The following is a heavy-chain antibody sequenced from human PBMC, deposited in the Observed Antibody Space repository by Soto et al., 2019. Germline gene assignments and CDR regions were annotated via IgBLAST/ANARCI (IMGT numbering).Heavy chain of an antibody. J-gene: IGHJ4*02. CDR2: IYSGGST. V-gene: IGHV3-66*01. CDR3: ARGGGDCSGGSCYFWRYYFDY. Sequence: GGSLRLSCAASGFTVSSNYMSWVRQAPRKGLEWVSVIYSGGSTYYADSVKGRFTISRDNSKNTLYLQMNSLRAEDTAVYYCARGGGDCSGGSCYFWRYYFDYWGQGTLVTVSS. CDR1: GFTVSSNY. D-gene: IGHD2-15*01.